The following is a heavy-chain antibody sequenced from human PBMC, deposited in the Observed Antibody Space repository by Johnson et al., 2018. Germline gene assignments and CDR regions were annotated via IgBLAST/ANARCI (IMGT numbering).Heavy chain of an antibody. CDR3: TRDRGGHDYGDLDAFDI. CDR2: IRSKAYGGTT. V-gene: IGHV3-49*05. Sequence: VQLVQSGGGLVKPGRSLRLSCTASGFTFGDYAMSWFRQAPGKGLEWVGFIRSKAYGGTTEYAASVKGRFTISRGDSKSIAYLQRNSLKTEDTAVYYCTRDRGGHDYGDLDAFDIWGQGTMVTVSS. J-gene: IGHJ3*02. D-gene: IGHD4-17*01. CDR1: GFTFGDYA.